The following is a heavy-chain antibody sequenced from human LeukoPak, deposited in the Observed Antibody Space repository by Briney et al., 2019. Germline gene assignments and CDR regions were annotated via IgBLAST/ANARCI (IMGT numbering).Heavy chain of an antibody. V-gene: IGHV3-21*04. CDR3: AKSGIIQGYYFYYMDV. Sequence: GGSLRLSCAASGFTFSSYSMNWVRQAPGKGLEWVSSISSSSSYIYYADSVKGRFTISRDNAKNSLYLQMNSLRAEDTALYYCAKSGIIQGYYFYYMDVWGKGTTVTISS. D-gene: IGHD5-18*01. CDR2: ISSSSSYI. CDR1: GFTFSSYS. J-gene: IGHJ6*03.